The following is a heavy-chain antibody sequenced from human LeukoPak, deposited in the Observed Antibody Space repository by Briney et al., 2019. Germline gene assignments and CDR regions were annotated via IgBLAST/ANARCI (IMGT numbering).Heavy chain of an antibody. CDR3: SRGLINGHDFDY. J-gene: IGHJ4*02. V-gene: IGHV1-2*04. Sequence: ASVKVSCKASGYIFTGYYMHWVRQVPGKGPEWMGWIHPNSGDTNYAQKFQGWVTMTRDTSISTAYMDLNRLTSDDTAIYYCSRGLINGHDFDYWGQGTVVTVSS. D-gene: IGHD2-8*01. CDR1: GYIFTGYY. CDR2: IHPNSGDT.